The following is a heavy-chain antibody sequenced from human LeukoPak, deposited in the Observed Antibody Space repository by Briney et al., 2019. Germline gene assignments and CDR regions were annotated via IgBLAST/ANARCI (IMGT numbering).Heavy chain of an antibody. CDR2: IYTSGST. V-gene: IGHV4-4*07. D-gene: IGHD3-22*01. Sequence: SETLSLTCTVSGGSISSCYWSWIRQPAGKGLEWIGRIYTSGSTSYNPSLKSRVTMSVDTSKNQFSLKLSSVTAADTAVYYCARDRYYDTSGRFEPWGQGTLVTVSS. J-gene: IGHJ5*02. CDR1: GGSISSCY. CDR3: ARDRYYDTSGRFEP.